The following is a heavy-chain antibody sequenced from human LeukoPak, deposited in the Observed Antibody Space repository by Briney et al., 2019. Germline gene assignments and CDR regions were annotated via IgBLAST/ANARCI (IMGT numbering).Heavy chain of an antibody. CDR1: GFTFSNYW. Sequence: GGSLRLSCAASGFTFSNYWLSWVRQAPWKGLEWVANIKQDGSEKYYVDSVKGRFTISRDNAKNSLYLQVNSLSAEDTAVYYCARDRYCSGTTCYYTFDIWGQGTVVTVSS. J-gene: IGHJ3*02. CDR3: ARDRYCSGTTCYYTFDI. CDR2: IKQDGSEK. V-gene: IGHV3-7*01. D-gene: IGHD2-2*01.